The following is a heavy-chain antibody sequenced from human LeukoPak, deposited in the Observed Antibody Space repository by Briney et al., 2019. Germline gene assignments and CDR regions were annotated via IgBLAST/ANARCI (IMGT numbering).Heavy chain of an antibody. CDR1: GYSISSGYY. J-gene: IGHJ4*02. CDR3: ARRPVPDPEYSSSVDY. D-gene: IGHD6-6*01. CDR2: IYHSGST. Sequence: SETLSPTCAVSGYSISSGYYWGWIRQPPGKGLEWIGSIYHSGSTYYNPSLKSRVTISVDTSKNQFSLKLSSVTAADTAVYYGARRPVPDPEYSSSVDYWGQGTLVTVSS. V-gene: IGHV4-38-2*01.